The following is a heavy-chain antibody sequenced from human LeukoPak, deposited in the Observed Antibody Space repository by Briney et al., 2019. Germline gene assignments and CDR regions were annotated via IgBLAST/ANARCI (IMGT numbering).Heavy chain of an antibody. V-gene: IGHV3-23*01. D-gene: IGHD6-19*01. J-gene: IGHJ4*02. Sequence: GGSLRLSCAVSGFTFGNYAMHWVRQAPGKGLEWVSGISGSGGGAHYADSVKGRFTISRDNFKNTLSVQMSSLRVEDTAVYYCAKSESIAVADKFDDWGQGTLVTVSS. CDR3: AKSESIAVADKFDD. CDR2: ISGSGGGA. CDR1: GFTFGNYA.